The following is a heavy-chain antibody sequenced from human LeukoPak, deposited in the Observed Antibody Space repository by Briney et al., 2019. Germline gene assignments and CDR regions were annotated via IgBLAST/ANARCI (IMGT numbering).Heavy chain of an antibody. CDR2: ISSSGSTI. J-gene: IGHJ4*02. V-gene: IGHV3-48*03. CDR3: ARDTGPAAIFGTAIDY. D-gene: IGHD2-2*01. Sequence: GGSLRLSCAASGFTFSSYEMNWVRQAPGKGLEWVSYISSSGSTIYYADSVKGRFTISRDNSKNTLYLQMNSLRAEDTAVYYCARDTGPAAIFGTAIDYWGQGTLVTVSS. CDR1: GFTFSSYE.